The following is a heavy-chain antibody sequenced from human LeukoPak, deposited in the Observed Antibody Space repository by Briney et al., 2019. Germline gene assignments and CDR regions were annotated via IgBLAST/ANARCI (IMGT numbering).Heavy chain of an antibody. CDR1: GFTFSSYW. CDR2: IKQDGSEK. J-gene: IGHJ4*02. D-gene: IGHD3-22*01. V-gene: IGHV3-7*01. CDR3: ARMDHYDSSGYYSGGSDY. Sequence: GGSLRLSCAASGFTFSSYWMSWVRQAPGKGLEWVANIKQDGSEKYYVDSVKGRFTISRDNAKNTLYLQMNSLRAEDTAVYYCARMDHYDSSGYYSGGSDYWGQGTLVTVSS.